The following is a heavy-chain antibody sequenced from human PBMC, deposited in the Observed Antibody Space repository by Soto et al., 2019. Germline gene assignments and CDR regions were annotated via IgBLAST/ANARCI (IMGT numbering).Heavy chain of an antibody. J-gene: IGHJ6*02. CDR2: MNPNSGNT. D-gene: IGHD1-26*01. CDR3: AGHQWELLGYYYGMDV. V-gene: IGHV1-8*01. Sequence: ASVKVSCKASGYTFTSYDINWVRQATGQGLEWMGWMNPNSGNTGYAQKFQGRVTMTRNTSISTAYMELSSLRSEDTAVYYCAGHQWELLGYYYGMDVWGQGTTVTVSS. CDR1: GYTFTSYD.